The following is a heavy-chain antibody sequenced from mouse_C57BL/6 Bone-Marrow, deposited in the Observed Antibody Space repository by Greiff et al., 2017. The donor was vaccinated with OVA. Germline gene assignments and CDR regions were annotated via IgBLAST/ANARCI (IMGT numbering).Heavy chain of an antibody. J-gene: IGHJ1*03. V-gene: IGHV3-6*01. CDR3: AKERVYYAIRRDWYFDV. CDR1: GYSITSGYY. D-gene: IGHD1-1*02. Sequence: DVQLVESGPGLVKPSQSLSLTCSVTGYSITSGYYWNWIRQFPGNKLEWMGYISYDGSNNYNPSLKNRISITRDTSKNQFFLKLNSVTTEDTATYYCAKERVYYAIRRDWYFDVWGTGTTVTVSS. CDR2: ISYDGSN.